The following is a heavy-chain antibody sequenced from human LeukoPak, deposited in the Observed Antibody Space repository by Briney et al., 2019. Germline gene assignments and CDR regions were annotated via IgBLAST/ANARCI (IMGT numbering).Heavy chain of an antibody. Sequence: GGSLRLSCAASGFTFSSYSMNWVRQAPGKGLEWVSSISSSSSYIYYADSVKGRFTISRDNAKNSLYLQMNSLRAEDTAVYYCARDLTTVTGGGYWGQGTLVAVSS. CDR2: ISSSSSYI. V-gene: IGHV3-21*01. CDR3: ARDLTTVTGGGY. D-gene: IGHD4-11*01. CDR1: GFTFSSYS. J-gene: IGHJ4*02.